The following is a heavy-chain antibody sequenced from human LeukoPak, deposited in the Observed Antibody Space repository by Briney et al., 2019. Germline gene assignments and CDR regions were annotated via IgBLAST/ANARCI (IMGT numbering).Heavy chain of an antibody. V-gene: IGHV3-11*05. J-gene: IGHJ4*02. CDR3: ARDFIHRSGEANY. CDR1: GFTFSDYY. D-gene: IGHD3-22*01. CDR2: ISSSSSYT. Sequence: KPGGSLRLSCVASGFTFSDYYMSWIRQAPGKGLEWISYISSSSSYTNYADSVKGRFTISRDNPKNSLYLLMNSLRAEDTAMYYCARDFIHRSGEANYWGQGTLVTVSS.